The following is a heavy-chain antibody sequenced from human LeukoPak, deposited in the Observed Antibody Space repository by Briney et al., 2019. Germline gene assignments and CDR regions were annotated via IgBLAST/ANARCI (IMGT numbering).Heavy chain of an antibody. Sequence: PGGSLTLSCAASGYTFSDYYMSWMRQAPGKGLEWVSYISSGGRTIYYADSVKGGFTISSDNAKTSLTLQLNRLRAEDTDFYSFSNDVGGRWPRYYFTYGAREPWSPSPQ. CDR2: ISSGGRTI. J-gene: IGHJ4*02. CDR3: SNDVGGRWPRYYFTY. D-gene: IGHD1-26*01. V-gene: IGHV3-11*01. CDR1: GYTFSDYY.